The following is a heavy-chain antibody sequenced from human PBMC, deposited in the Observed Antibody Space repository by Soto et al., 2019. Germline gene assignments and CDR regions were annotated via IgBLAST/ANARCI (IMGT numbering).Heavy chain of an antibody. J-gene: IGHJ6*02. CDR3: ARDIVLVPAPGVFNYYYGMDV. V-gene: IGHV1-46*01. CDR2: INPSGGST. D-gene: IGHD2-2*01. CDR1: GYTFTSYY. Sequence: ASVKVSCKASGYTFTSYYMHWVRQAPGQGLEWKGKINPSGGSTSYAQKFQGRVTMTRDTSTSTVYIELSSLRSEDTAVYYCARDIVLVPAPGVFNYYYGMDVWGQGTTVTVSS.